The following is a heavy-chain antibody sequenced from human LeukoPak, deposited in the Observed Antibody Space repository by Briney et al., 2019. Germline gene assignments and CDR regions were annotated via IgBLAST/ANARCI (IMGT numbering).Heavy chain of an antibody. Sequence: GGSLRLSCAATGFTFSSYEMNWVRQAAGEGLDGVSYISSSGSTIYYADSVKGRFTISRDNAKNSLYLQMNSLRAEDTAVYYCATTRRLRLDPAPEYFQHWGQGTLVTVSS. CDR1: GFTFSSYE. J-gene: IGHJ1*01. V-gene: IGHV3-48*03. CDR2: ISSSGSTI. CDR3: ATTRRLRLDPAPEYFQH.